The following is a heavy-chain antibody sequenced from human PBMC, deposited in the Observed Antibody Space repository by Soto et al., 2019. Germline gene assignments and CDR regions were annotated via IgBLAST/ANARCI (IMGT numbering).Heavy chain of an antibody. CDR2: ISDDGSNK. Sequence: GGSLRLSCAASGFTFSDYGMHWVRQAPGKGLECVAVISDDGSNKYYADSVKGRFTISRDNSKNTLYLQMNSLRAEDTAVYYCAKDGSYDSSGYYPNWFDPWGQGTLVTVSS. D-gene: IGHD3-22*01. CDR3: AKDGSYDSSGYYPNWFDP. V-gene: IGHV3-30*18. CDR1: GFTFSDYG. J-gene: IGHJ5*02.